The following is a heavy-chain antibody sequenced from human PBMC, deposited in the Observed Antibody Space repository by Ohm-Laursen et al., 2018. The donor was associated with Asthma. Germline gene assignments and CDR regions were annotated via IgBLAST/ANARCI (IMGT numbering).Heavy chain of an antibody. D-gene: IGHD4-17*01. CDR1: GFTFGDYA. Sequence: SLRLSCAASGFTFGDYAMHWVRQVPGKGLEWVSGISWNSGTIVQADSVKGRFTISRDNAKNSLYLQMNSMRAEDTALYYCARDSQAMVTTEGLYFGMDVWGQGTTVTVSS. CDR3: ARDSQAMVTTEGLYFGMDV. V-gene: IGHV3-9*01. J-gene: IGHJ6*02. CDR2: ISWNSGTI.